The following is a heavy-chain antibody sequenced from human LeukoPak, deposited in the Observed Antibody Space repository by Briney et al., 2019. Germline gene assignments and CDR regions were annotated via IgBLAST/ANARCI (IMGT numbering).Heavy chain of an antibody. J-gene: IGHJ5*02. Sequence: PGRSLRLSCAASGFTFSRYAMSWVRQAPGKGLEWVSAISGSGSSTYYADSVKGRFTISRDNSKNTLYLQMNSLRAEDTAVYYCAKDQAFTSSRLNWFDPWGQGTLVTVSS. CDR2: ISGSGSST. CDR1: GFTFSRYA. CDR3: AKDQAFTSSRLNWFDP. V-gene: IGHV3-23*01. D-gene: IGHD2-21*02.